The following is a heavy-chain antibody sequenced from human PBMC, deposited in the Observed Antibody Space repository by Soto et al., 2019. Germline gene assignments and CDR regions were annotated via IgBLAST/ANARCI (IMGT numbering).Heavy chain of an antibody. CDR2: IYPGDSDT. CDR3: ARHDSHYDFWSGPLGAFDI. J-gene: IGHJ3*02. CDR1: RYSITRYW. V-gene: IGHV5-51*01. Sequence: GEPLKISRKGSRYSITRYWIDWERQMRGKGLEWMGIIYPGDSDTRYSPSFQGQVTISADKSISTAYLQWSSLKASDTAMYYCARHDSHYDFWSGPLGAFDIWGQGTMVTV. D-gene: IGHD3-3*01.